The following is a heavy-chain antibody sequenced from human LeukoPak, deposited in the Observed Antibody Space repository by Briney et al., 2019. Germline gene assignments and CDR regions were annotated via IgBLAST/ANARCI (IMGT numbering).Heavy chain of an antibody. Sequence: GGSLRLSCAASGFTFSNYAMSWVRQAPGKGLEWVSSISGSGGSTYYADSVKDRFTISRDNSKNTLFLQMNSLRAEDTALYYCAKGAYCGGDCYGYYYYYMDVWGKGTTVTVSS. CDR3: AKGAYCGGDCYGYYYYYMDV. J-gene: IGHJ6*03. V-gene: IGHV3-23*01. D-gene: IGHD2-21*02. CDR1: GFTFSNYA. CDR2: ISGSGGST.